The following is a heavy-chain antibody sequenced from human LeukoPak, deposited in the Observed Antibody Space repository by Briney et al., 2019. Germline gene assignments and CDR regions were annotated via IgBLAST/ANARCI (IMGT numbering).Heavy chain of an antibody. Sequence: ASVPVSCKASGYTFTSYPISWVRQAPGQGLEWMGWITTYNGNTNYAQKLQGRVTMTTDTSTSTAYKDLRGLRSDDTAVYYCARGYDYGDYVGDFDYWGQG. CDR2: ITTYNGNT. CDR1: GYTFTSYP. D-gene: IGHD4-17*01. CDR3: ARGYDYGDYVGDFDY. V-gene: IGHV1-18*01. J-gene: IGHJ4*02.